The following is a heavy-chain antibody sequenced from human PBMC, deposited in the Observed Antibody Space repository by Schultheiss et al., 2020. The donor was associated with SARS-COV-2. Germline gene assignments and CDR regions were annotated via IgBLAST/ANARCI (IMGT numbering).Heavy chain of an antibody. D-gene: IGHD1-14*01. CDR3: ARESGP. Sequence: GGSLRLSCAASGFTFSNYAMSWVRQAPGKGLEWVAVIWYDGSNEYYADSVKGRFTISKDNSKNTLYLQMNSLRAEDAAVYYCARESGPWGQGTLVTVSS. CDR2: IWYDGSNE. J-gene: IGHJ5*02. V-gene: IGHV3-33*08. CDR1: GFTFSNYA.